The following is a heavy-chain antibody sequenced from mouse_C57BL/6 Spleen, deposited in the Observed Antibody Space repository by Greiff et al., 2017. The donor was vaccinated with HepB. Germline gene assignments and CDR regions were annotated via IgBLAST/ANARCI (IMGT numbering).Heavy chain of an antibody. CDR2: IHPNSGST. D-gene: IGHD2-2*01. V-gene: IGHV1-64*01. J-gene: IGHJ1*03. CDR1: GYTFTSYW. Sequence: VKLQQPGAELVKPGASVKLSCKASGYTFTSYWMHWVKQRPGRGLEWIGMIHPNSGSTNYNEKFKSKATLTVDKASSTAYMQLSSLTSEDSAVYSCARNLGYDEGNWCFAVWGTGTTVTVSS. CDR3: ARNLGYDEGNWCFAV.